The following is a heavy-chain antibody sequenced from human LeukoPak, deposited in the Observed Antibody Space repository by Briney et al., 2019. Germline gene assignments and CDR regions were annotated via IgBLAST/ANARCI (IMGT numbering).Heavy chain of an antibody. J-gene: IGHJ4*02. D-gene: IGHD2-2*01. V-gene: IGHV3-9*01. CDR1: GFTFDDYA. Sequence: GGSLRLSCAASGFTFDDYAMHWVRQAPGKGLEWVSGISWNSGSIGYADSVKGRFTISRDNAKNSLYLQMNSLRAEDTAVYYCARDSGYCSSTGCYVHYFDYWGQGTLVTVSS. CDR2: ISWNSGSI. CDR3: ARDSGYCSSTGCYVHYFDY.